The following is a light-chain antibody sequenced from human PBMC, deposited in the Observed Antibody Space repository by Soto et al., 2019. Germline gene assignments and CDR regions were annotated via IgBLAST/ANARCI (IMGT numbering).Light chain of an antibody. Sequence: LTLSPATLSVSKGERATLSCRASQSISRSLAWHQPKPGQAPRLLISDASTRATGIPARFSGSGSGTDFTLTISRLLPEDYAVHYCQQRWKLLLITSCQVGRLAI. V-gene: IGKV3D-20*02. CDR2: DAS. CDR1: QSISRS. J-gene: IGKJ5*01. CDR3: QQRWKLLLIT.